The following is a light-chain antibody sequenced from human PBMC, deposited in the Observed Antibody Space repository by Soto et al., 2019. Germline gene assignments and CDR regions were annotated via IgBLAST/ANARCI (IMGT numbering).Light chain of an antibody. J-gene: IGKJ1*01. V-gene: IGKV3-15*01. CDR2: GAS. Sequence: EIVMTQSPATLSVSPGERATLSCRASQSVSANLAWYQHKPGQAPRLLIYGASTRATGIPARFSGSGSGTDFTLTISSLEPEDFAVYYCQQRSNWPRTFGQGTKVDI. CDR1: QSVSAN. CDR3: QQRSNWPRT.